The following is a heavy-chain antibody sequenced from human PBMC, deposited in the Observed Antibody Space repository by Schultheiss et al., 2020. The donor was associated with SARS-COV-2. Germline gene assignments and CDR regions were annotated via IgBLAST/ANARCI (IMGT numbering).Heavy chain of an antibody. D-gene: IGHD1-26*01. V-gene: IGHV3-30-3*01. Sequence: GGSLRLSCAASGFTFSSYAMHWVRQAPGKGLEWVAVISYDGSNKYYADSVKGRFTISRDNSKNTLYLQMNSLRAEDTAVYYCAREEWELFDLQHWGQGTLVTVSS. CDR3: AREEWELFDLQH. CDR2: ISYDGSNK. J-gene: IGHJ1*01. CDR1: GFTFSSYA.